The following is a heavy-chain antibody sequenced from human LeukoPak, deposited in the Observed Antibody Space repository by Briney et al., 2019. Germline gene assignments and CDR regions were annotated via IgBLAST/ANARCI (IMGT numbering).Heavy chain of an antibody. V-gene: IGHV3-48*01. CDR3: ARDGITIFGVVND. CDR2: ISSSSSTI. CDR1: GFTFSSYS. Sequence: GGSLRLSCAASGFTFSSYSMNWVRQAPGKGLEWVSYISSSSSTIYYADSVKGRFTISRDNAKNSLYLQMNSLRAEDTAVYYCARDGITIFGVVNDWGQGTLVTVSS. J-gene: IGHJ4*02. D-gene: IGHD3-3*01.